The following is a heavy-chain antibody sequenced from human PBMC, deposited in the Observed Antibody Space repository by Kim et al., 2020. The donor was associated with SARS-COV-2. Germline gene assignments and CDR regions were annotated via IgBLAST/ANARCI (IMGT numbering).Heavy chain of an antibody. V-gene: IGHV3-74*01. CDR1: GFTFSSYW. CDR2: INSDGSST. J-gene: IGHJ3*02. Sequence: GGSLRLSCAASGFTFSSYWMHWVRQAPGKGLVWVSRINSDGSSTSYADSVKGRFTISRDNAKNTLYLQMNSLRAEDTAVYYCASLHDILTDDAFDILGQGTMVTVSS. CDR3: ASLHDILTDDAFDI. D-gene: IGHD3-9*01.